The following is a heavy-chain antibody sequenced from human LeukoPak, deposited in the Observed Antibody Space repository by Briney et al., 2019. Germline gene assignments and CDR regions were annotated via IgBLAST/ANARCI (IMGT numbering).Heavy chain of an antibody. J-gene: IGHJ6*02. CDR2: IIPIFGTA. CDR1: GGTLSSYA. CDR3: ARDRTYGLGADSYYYYGMDV. Sequence: SVKVSCKASGGTLSSYAISWVRQAPGQGLEWMGGIIPIFGTANYAQKFQGRVTITADESTSTAYMELSSLRSEDTAVYYCARDRTYGLGADSYYYYGMDVWGQGTTVTVSS. D-gene: IGHD3-10*01. V-gene: IGHV1-69*13.